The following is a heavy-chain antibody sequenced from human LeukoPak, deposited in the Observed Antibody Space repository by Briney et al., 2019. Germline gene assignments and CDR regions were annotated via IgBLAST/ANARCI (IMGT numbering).Heavy chain of an antibody. J-gene: IGHJ5*02. D-gene: IGHD1-1*01. CDR3: ARRNDYWNWFDP. V-gene: IGHV1-69*13. CDR2: IIPIFGTA. CDR1: GGTFSSYA. Sequence: SVKVSCKASGGTFSSYAISWVRQAPGQGLEWMGGIIPIFGTANHAQKFQGRVTITADESTSTAYMELSSLRSEDTAVYYCARRNDYWNWFDPWGQGTLVTVSS.